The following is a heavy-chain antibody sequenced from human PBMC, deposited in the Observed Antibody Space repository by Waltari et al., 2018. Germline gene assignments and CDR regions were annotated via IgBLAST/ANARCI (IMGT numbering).Heavy chain of an antibody. J-gene: IGHJ3*01. Sequence: EVRLRESGGLLIQPGGSLSLSCAASGFPFSDNAMNWVRQAPGRGPEWVSYISPSGTKTYYAESVKGRFTISRDNAKSSLYLDMKSLRVEDTATYYCVKWKGPWGQGTMVTVSS. CDR1: GFPFSDNA. D-gene: IGHD1-1*01. V-gene: IGHV3-48*03. CDR2: ISPSGTKT. CDR3: VKWKGP.